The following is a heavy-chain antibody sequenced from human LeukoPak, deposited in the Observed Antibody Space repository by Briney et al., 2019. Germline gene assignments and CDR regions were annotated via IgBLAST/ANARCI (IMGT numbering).Heavy chain of an antibody. D-gene: IGHD6-13*01. J-gene: IGHJ2*01. CDR1: GYTFTSYG. Sequence: ASVKVSCKASGYTFTSYGISWVRQAPGQRLEWMGWINAGNGNTKYSQKFQGRVTITRDTSASTAYMELSSLRSEDTAVYYCACSSSWYDRYWYFDLWGRGTLVTVSS. CDR3: ACSSSWYDRYWYFDL. V-gene: IGHV1-3*01. CDR2: INAGNGNT.